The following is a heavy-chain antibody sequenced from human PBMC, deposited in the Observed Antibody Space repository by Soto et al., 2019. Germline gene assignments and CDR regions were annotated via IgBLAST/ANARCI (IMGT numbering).Heavy chain of an antibody. CDR3: ARDSAGYCSSTSCPLYGSGSYPPSWFYP. Sequence: QVQLQESGPGLVKPSQTLSLTCTVSGGSISSGDYYWSWIRQPPGKGLEWIGYIYYSGSTYYNPSLKSRVTKSVDTSKNPFSLELSSVTAADTGVYYCARDSAGYCSSTSCPLYGSGSYPPSWFYPWGQGTLVTVSS. D-gene: IGHD2-2*01. CDR1: GGSISSGDYY. CDR2: IYYSGST. J-gene: IGHJ5*02. V-gene: IGHV4-30-4*01.